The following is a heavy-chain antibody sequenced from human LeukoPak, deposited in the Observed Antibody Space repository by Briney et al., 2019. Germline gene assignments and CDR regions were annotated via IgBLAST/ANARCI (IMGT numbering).Heavy chain of an antibody. Sequence: GGSLRLSCAASGFTFSTYAISWARPAPGKGLGWVSAITGDGDTTYYADSVKGRFTISRDNSKNTLYLQMNTLRAEDTAVYYCAKRSGAGRCMDVWGQGTTVTVSS. J-gene: IGHJ6*02. CDR3: AKRSGAGRCMDV. CDR2: ITGDGDTT. D-gene: IGHD3-10*01. V-gene: IGHV3-23*01. CDR1: GFTFSTYA.